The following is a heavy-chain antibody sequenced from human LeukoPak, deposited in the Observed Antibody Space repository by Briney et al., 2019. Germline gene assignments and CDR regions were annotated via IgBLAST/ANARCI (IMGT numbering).Heavy chain of an antibody. V-gene: IGHV4-39*07. CDR1: GGSISGSSSY. CDR3: AGVDTAMVIDAFDI. CDR2: ILYSGTT. Sequence: SETLSLTCTVSGGSISGSSSYWGWIRQPPGEGLEWIGNILYSGTTYYNPSLKSRVTISVDTSKNQFSLKLSSVTAADTAVYYCAGVDTAMVIDAFDIWGQGTMVTVSS. D-gene: IGHD5-18*01. J-gene: IGHJ3*02.